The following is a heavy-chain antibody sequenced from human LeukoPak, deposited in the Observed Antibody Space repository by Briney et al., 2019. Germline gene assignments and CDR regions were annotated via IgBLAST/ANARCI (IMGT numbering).Heavy chain of an antibody. CDR3: ARGRSGSYSPFFDY. D-gene: IGHD1-26*01. V-gene: IGHV4-38-2*02. CDR2: IYTSGST. J-gene: IGHJ4*02. CDR1: GYSISSGYY. Sequence: PSETLSLTCTVSGYSISSGYYWGWIRQPPGKGLEWIGRIYTSGSTNYNPSLKIRVTISVDTSKNQFSLKLSSVTAADTAVYYCARGRSGSYSPFFDYWGQGTLVTVSS.